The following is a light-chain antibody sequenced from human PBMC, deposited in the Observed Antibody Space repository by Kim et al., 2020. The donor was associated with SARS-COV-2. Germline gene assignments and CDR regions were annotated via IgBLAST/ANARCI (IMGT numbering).Light chain of an antibody. J-gene: IGKJ1*01. Sequence: PRERATVSCRASQSVSGSDLAWYQHKPGQAPRVLIYGASNRATGIPDRFSGSGSGTDFTLTISRLEPEDFAVYYCQQYGSSPPWTFGQGTKVDIK. CDR2: GAS. CDR1: QSVSGSD. CDR3: QQYGSSPPWT. V-gene: IGKV3-20*01.